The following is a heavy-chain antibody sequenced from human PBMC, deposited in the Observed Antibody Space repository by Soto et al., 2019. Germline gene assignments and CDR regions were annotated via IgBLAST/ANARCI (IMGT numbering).Heavy chain of an antibody. CDR1: GGSISSYY. V-gene: IGHV4-59*01. CDR3: ARETTMVRGVIISRNWFDP. D-gene: IGHD3-10*01. Sequence: PSETLSLTCTVSGGSISSYYWSWIRQPPGKGLGWIGYIYYSGGTNYNPSLKSRVTISVDTSKNQFSLKLSSVTAADTAVYYCARETTMVRGVIISRNWFDPWGQGTLVTVSS. CDR2: IYYSGGT. J-gene: IGHJ5*02.